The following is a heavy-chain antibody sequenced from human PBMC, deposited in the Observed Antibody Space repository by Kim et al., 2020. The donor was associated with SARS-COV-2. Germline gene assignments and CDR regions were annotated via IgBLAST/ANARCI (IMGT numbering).Heavy chain of an antibody. Sequence: GGSLRLSCAASGFTFSSYAMHWVRQAPGKGLEWVAVISYDGSNKYYADSVKGRFTISRDNSKNTLYLQMNSLRAEDTAVYYCAREHYYDSSGLTIWGQGTMVTVSS. V-gene: IGHV3-30*04. D-gene: IGHD3-22*01. CDR1: GFTFSSYA. J-gene: IGHJ3*02. CDR2: ISYDGSNK. CDR3: AREHYYDSSGLTI.